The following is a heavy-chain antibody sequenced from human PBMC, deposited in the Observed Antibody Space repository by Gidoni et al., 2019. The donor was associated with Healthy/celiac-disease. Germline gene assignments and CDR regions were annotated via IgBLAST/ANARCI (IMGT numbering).Heavy chain of an antibody. Sequence: EVQLVESGGGLVKPGGSLRLSCAASGFTFSSYSMNWVRQAPGKGLEWVSSISSSSSYIYYADSVKGRFTISRDNAKNSLYLQMNSLRAEDTAVYYCASFVSAGTVTYWGQGTLVTVSS. CDR3: ASFVSAGTVTY. V-gene: IGHV3-21*01. CDR1: GFTFSSYS. D-gene: IGHD4-17*01. J-gene: IGHJ4*02. CDR2: ISSSSSYI.